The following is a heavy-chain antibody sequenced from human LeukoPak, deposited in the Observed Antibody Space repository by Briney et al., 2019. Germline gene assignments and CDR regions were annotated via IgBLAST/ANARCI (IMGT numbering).Heavy chain of an antibody. V-gene: IGHV3-21*01. Sequence: PGGSLRLSCAASGFTFSSYSMNWVRQAPGKGLEWVSSISSSSSYIYYADSVKGRFTISRDNAKNSLYLQMNSLRAEDTAVYYCAGVLRYFDWSVNWGQGTLVTVSS. J-gene: IGHJ4*02. CDR1: GFTFSSYS. CDR2: ISSSSSYI. D-gene: IGHD3-9*01. CDR3: AGVLRYFDWSVN.